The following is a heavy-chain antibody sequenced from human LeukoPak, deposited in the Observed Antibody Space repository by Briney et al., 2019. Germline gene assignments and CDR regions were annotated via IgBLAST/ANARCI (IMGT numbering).Heavy chain of an antibody. Sequence: PSETLSLTCTVSGGSISSSSYYWGWIRQPPGKGLEWIGSIYYSGSTYYNPSLKSRITVSLDTSKNQLSLKLSSVTAADTAVYYCARDKTFEVVNFFDYWGQGTLVTVSS. D-gene: IGHD3-3*01. CDR3: ARDKTFEVVNFFDY. CDR1: GGSISSSSYY. J-gene: IGHJ4*02. CDR2: IYYSGST. V-gene: IGHV4-39*07.